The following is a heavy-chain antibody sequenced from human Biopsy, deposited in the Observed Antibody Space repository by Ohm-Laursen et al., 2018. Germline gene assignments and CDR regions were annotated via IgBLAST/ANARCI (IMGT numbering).Heavy chain of an antibody. Sequence: GTLSLTCRVSGVSMRSYDVYWNWIRQGPGKGLQWIGTALFTGTTYYNPALRGRLSLSIDTSMKQMTLKLWSVSVADTAVYYLARQTAYADDMRYGLDVWGPGIKVSVS. CDR2: ALFTGTT. J-gene: IGHJ6*02. CDR3: ARQTAYADDMRYGLDV. V-gene: IGHV4-39*01. D-gene: IGHD4-17*01. CDR1: GVSMRSYDVY.